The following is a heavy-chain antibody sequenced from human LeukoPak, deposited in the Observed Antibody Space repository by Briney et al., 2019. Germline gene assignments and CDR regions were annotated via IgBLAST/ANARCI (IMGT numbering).Heavy chain of an antibody. Sequence: PGGSLRLSCAASGFTFSSFSMNWVRQAPGKGLEWVSSISSGGDYKHYADSVKGRLTISRDNAKNSLFLQMNSLRAEDTAVYYCARDFRFLDDYWGQGTLVTVSS. CDR1: GFTFSSFS. V-gene: IGHV3-21*01. D-gene: IGHD3-3*01. CDR3: ARDFRFLDDY. CDR2: ISSGGDYK. J-gene: IGHJ4*02.